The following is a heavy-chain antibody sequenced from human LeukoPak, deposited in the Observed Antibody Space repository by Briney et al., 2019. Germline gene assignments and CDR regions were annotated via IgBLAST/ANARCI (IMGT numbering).Heavy chain of an antibody. Sequence: NPSETLSLTCAVYGGSFSGYYWSWIRQPPEKGLEWIGEINHSGSTNYNPSLKSRVTISVDTSKNQFSLKLSSVTAADTAVYYCARGFCFSSSCYPNWFDPWGQGTLVTVSS. D-gene: IGHD6-13*01. V-gene: IGHV4-34*01. CDR2: INHSGST. CDR1: GGSFSGYY. CDR3: ARGFCFSSSCYPNWFDP. J-gene: IGHJ5*02.